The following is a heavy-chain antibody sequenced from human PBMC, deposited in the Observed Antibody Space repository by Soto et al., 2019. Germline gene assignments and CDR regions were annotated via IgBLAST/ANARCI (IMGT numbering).Heavy chain of an antibody. J-gene: IGHJ4*02. CDR1: GFSIKTGYY. CDR3: ARGMNPQDY. CDR2: IYHSGTT. V-gene: IGHV4-38-2*01. Sequence: SETLSLTCDVSGFSIKTGYYWGWIRQPPGKGLEWIGAIYHSGTTYFNPSLKSRVTMSVDTSKNHFSLRLTSVAATDTAVYYCARGMNPQDYWGQGTLVTVSS.